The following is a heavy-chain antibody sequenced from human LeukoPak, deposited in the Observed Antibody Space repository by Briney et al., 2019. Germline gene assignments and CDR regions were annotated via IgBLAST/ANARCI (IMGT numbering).Heavy chain of an antibody. CDR3: ARDPYSSTWSYGMDV. D-gene: IGHD6-6*01. J-gene: IGHJ6*02. Sequence: GGSLRLSCAASGFXFSNYWMSWVRQAPGKGLEWVANIKQDGSEEVYVDSVKGRFTISRDNAKNSLFLQMNTLRAEDTAVYYCARDPYSSTWSYGMDVWGQGTTVTVSS. CDR1: GFXFSNYW. V-gene: IGHV3-7*05. CDR2: IKQDGSEE.